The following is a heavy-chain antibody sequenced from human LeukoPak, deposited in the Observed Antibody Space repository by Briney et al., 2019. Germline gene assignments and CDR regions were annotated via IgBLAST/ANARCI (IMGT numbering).Heavy chain of an antibody. D-gene: IGHD3-22*01. CDR2: ISSSSSYI. J-gene: IGHJ1*01. CDR1: GFTFSSCS. CDR3: ARDTYYYDSSGYYKYFQH. Sequence: GGSLRLSCAASGFTFSSCSMNWVRQAPGKGLEWVSSISSSSSYIYYADSVKGRFTISRDNAKNSLYLQMNSLRAEDTAVYYCARDTYYYDSSGYYKYFQHWGQGTLVTVSS. V-gene: IGHV3-21*01.